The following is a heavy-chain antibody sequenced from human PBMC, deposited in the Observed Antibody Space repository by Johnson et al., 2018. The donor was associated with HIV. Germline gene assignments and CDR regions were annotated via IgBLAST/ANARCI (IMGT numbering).Heavy chain of an antibody. CDR1: GFTFSSYA. D-gene: IGHD2-8*01. Sequence: VQLVESGGGLVQPGGSLRLSCAASGFTFSSYAMSWVRQAPGKGLEWVSGINWNGGSTGYADSVKGRFTISRDNARNSLYLQMNSLRAEDTALYSCARGDCTNGVCPPPRRDAFDIWEQGTMVTVSS. V-gene: IGHV3-20*04. CDR2: INWNGGST. CDR3: ARGDCTNGVCPPPRRDAFDI. J-gene: IGHJ3*02.